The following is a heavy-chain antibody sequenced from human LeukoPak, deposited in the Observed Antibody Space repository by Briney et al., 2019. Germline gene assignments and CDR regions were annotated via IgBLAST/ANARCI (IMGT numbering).Heavy chain of an antibody. CDR2: INWNGGST. CDR3: ARANITMVRGVITYYGMDV. J-gene: IGHJ6*02. CDR1: GFTFDDYG. V-gene: IGHV3-20*04. D-gene: IGHD3-10*01. Sequence: RSGGSLRLSCAASGFTFDDYGMSWVRQAPGKGLEWVSGINWNGGSTVYADSVKGRFTISRDNAKNSLYLQMNSLRAEDTALYYCARANITMVRGVITYYGMDVWGQGTTVTVSS.